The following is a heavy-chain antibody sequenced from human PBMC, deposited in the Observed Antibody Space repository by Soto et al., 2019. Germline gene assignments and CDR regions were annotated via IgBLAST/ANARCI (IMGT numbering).Heavy chain of an antibody. CDR2: ISYDGSNK. Sequence: LRLSCAASGFTFSSYGMHWVRQAPGKGLEWVAVISYDGSNKYYADSVKGRFTISRDNSKNTLYLQMNSLRAEDTAVYYCAKGRSAMAPYYFDYWGQGTLVTVS. D-gene: IGHD5-18*01. V-gene: IGHV3-30*18. CDR1: GFTFSSYG. J-gene: IGHJ4*02. CDR3: AKGRSAMAPYYFDY.